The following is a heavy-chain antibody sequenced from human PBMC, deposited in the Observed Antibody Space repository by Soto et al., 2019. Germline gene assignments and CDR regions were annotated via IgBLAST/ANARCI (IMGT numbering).Heavy chain of an antibody. CDR3: ARDPHSSSWYGVGYYYYYYMDV. CDR1: GFTFSSYW. Sequence: GGSLRLSCAASGFTFSSYWMHWVRQAPGKGLVWVSRINSDGSSTSYADSVKGRFTISRDNAKNTLYLQMNSLRAEDTAVYYCARDPHSSSWYGVGYYYYYYMDVWGKGTTVTVSS. J-gene: IGHJ6*03. CDR2: INSDGSST. V-gene: IGHV3-74*01. D-gene: IGHD6-13*01.